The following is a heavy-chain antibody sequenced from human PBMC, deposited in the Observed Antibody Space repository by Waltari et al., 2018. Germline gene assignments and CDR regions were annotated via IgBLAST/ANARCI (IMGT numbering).Heavy chain of an antibody. Sequence: QVQLVQSGVEVKNPGASVTLSCKSSGYGFRGYYVHWVRQAPGQGLEYMGVINPNGEITNYAQKFQCRVTMTSDTSARIVYMELKSLRSEDTAVYYCARGLYDFPRGGYLDYWGQGTLVTVSS. CDR2: INPNGEIT. CDR1: GYGFRGYY. CDR3: ARGLYDFPRGGYLDY. J-gene: IGHJ4*02. D-gene: IGHD3-16*01. V-gene: IGHV1-46*01.